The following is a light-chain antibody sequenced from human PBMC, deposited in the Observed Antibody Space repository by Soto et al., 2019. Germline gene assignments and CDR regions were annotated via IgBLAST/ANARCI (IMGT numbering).Light chain of an antibody. CDR3: QQYNSYSWT. Sequence: DIRMTQSPSTLSTSVGDRVTITCRASQNIRGWLAWYQQKPGKAPKLLIYDASTLESGVQSRFSGSGSGTEFTLTISSLQPDDFATYYCQQYNSYSWTFGQGTPVAIK. V-gene: IGKV1-5*01. CDR2: DAS. J-gene: IGKJ1*01. CDR1: QNIRGW.